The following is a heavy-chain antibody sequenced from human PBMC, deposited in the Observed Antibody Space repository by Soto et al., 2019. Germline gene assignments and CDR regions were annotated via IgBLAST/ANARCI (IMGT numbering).Heavy chain of an antibody. D-gene: IGHD3-10*01. J-gene: IGHJ4*02. V-gene: IGHV3-23*01. CDR2: ISGSGGST. Sequence: PGGSLRLSCAASGFTFSSYAMSWVRQAPGKGLEWVSAISGSGGSTYYADSVKGRFTISRDNSKNTLYLQMNSLRAEDTAVYYCAKYVETMVRGVRLKYYFDYWGQGTLVTVSS. CDR3: AKYVETMVRGVRLKYYFDY. CDR1: GFTFSSYA.